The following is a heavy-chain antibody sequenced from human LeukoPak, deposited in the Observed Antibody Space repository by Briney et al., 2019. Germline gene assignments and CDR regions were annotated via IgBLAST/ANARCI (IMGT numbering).Heavy chain of an antibody. CDR1: GFTFSSYG. J-gene: IGHJ4*02. CDR2: IRYDGSNN. D-gene: IGHD2-2*01. V-gene: IGHV3-30*02. Sequence: PGGSLRLSCAASGFTFSSYGMHWVRQAPGKGLEWVAFIRYDGSNNYYADSVKGRFTISRDNSKNTLYLQMNSLRAEDTAVYYCAKSLGKYCSSTSCGSFTDYWGQGTLVTVSS. CDR3: AKSLGKYCSSTSCGSFTDY.